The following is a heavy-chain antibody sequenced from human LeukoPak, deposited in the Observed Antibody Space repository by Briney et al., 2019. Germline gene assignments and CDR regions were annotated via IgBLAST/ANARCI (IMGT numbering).Heavy chain of an antibody. CDR1: GCTFSSYT. J-gene: IGHJ6*04. D-gene: IGHD5-18*01. CDR2: IIPSFSTA. V-gene: IGHV1-69*06. CDR3: ARALHVDTGDGWVYYYYGMDV. Sequence: ASVKVSCKASGCTFSSYTISWVRQAPGQGLEWMGGIIPSFSTANYAQKYQGRVTITADKSTSTAYMELSSLRSEDTAVYYCARALHVDTGDGWVYYYYGMDVWGKGTTVTVSS.